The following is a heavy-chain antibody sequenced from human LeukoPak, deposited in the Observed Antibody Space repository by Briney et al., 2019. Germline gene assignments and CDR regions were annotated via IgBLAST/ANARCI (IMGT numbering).Heavy chain of an antibody. CDR2: ISSTSSTI. J-gene: IGHJ4*02. CDR3: ARGSSWSFDY. V-gene: IGHV3-48*01. CDR1: GFTFSSYG. Sequence: GGSLRLSCAASGFTFSSYGMNWVRQAPGKGLEWVSYISSTSSTIYYADSVKGRFTISRDNAENSLYLLMSSLSAEDTAVYYCARGSSWSFDYWGQGTLVTVSS. D-gene: IGHD2-15*01.